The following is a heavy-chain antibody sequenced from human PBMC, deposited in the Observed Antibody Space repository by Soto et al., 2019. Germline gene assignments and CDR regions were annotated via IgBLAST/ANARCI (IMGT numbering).Heavy chain of an antibody. CDR3: TQLYRDDP. Sequence: EIQLVESGGGVVKPGESLTLSCAASGFTVKDAWMHWVRQAPGKGLEWLGLIRSQKDGGATHYAAPVRDRFTISRDDSRTTLYLRMNSLKIEDTAVYYCTQLYRDDPWGQGTLVTVAP. J-gene: IGHJ5*02. CDR2: IRSQKDGGAT. CDR1: GFTVKDAW. V-gene: IGHV3-15*01. D-gene: IGHD3-10*01.